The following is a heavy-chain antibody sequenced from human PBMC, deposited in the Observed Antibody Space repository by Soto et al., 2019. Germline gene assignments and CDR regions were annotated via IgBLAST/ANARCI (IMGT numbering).Heavy chain of an antibody. CDR3: ARFAREENPKVGSWYYFDY. D-gene: IGHD6-13*01. V-gene: IGHV4-31*03. CDR2: IYYSGRT. J-gene: IGHJ4*02. CDR1: DGSISSGGYF. Sequence: SEPLSLNCTVSDGSISSGGYFWSWVRQHPGKGLEWIGNIYYSGRTYYNPSLKSRVTISVDTSKNQFSLKLSSVTAADTAVYYCARFAREENPKVGSWYYFDYWGQGTRVTVAS.